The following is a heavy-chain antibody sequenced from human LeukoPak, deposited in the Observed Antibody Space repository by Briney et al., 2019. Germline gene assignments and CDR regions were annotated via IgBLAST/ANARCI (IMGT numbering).Heavy chain of an antibody. CDR3: ARGGDMRVVGAFDI. J-gene: IGHJ3*02. V-gene: IGHV1-18*01. CDR2: ISAYNGNT. D-gene: IGHD3-22*01. Sequence: ASVKVSCKASGYTFTSYGINWVRQAPGQGLEWMGWISAYNGNTNYAQKLKGRVTMTRDTSTSTVYMELWSLRSDDTALYYWARGGDMRVVGAFDIWGQGTMVTVSS. CDR1: GYTFTSYG.